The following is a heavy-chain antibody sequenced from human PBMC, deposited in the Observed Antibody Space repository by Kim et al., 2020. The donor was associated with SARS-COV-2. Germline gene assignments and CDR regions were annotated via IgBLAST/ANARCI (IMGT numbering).Heavy chain of an antibody. V-gene: IGHV3-7*01. CDR3: ARDVGGKLEN. J-gene: IGHJ4*02. D-gene: IGHD2-15*01. CDR2: SER. Sequence: SERYDVDAVKGRFIISRDNGKRSLYLQMDSLRAEDTALYYCARDVGGKLENWGQGTLVTVSS.